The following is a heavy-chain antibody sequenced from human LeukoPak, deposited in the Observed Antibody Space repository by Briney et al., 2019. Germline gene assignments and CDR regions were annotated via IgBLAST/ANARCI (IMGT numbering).Heavy chain of an antibody. CDR3: ARNRYYYGSGNYGVPNWFDP. Sequence: SETLSLTCTVSGGSISSNSYYWGWIRQPPGKGLKWIGSIYYSGCTYYNPSLKSRVTISVDTSKNQFSLKLNSVTAADTAVYYCARNRYYYGSGNYGVPNWFDPWGQGTLVTVSS. D-gene: IGHD3-10*01. V-gene: IGHV4-39*01. J-gene: IGHJ5*02. CDR2: IYYSGCT. CDR1: GGSISSNSYY.